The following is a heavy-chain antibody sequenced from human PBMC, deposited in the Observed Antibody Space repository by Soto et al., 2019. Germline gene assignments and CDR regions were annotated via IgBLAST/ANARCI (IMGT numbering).Heavy chain of an antibody. V-gene: IGHV1-18*04. J-gene: IGHJ4*02. CDR2: ISGHNGVT. D-gene: IGHD5-12*01. CDR3: ARDQGGYGTLDF. Sequence: QVPLVQSGPEVKKPEASVKVSCKASGYTFSSSGISGISWVRQAPRQGPEWMGWISGHNGVTNFAQKFQGRVTLTIDSSTTTAYMEMRSLSSADTAIYYCARDQGGYGTLDFWGQGTLVTVSP. CDR1: GYTFSSSG.